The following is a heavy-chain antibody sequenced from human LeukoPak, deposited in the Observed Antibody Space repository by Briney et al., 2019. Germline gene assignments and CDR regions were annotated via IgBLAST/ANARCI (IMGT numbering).Heavy chain of an antibody. D-gene: IGHD2-21*02. V-gene: IGHV3-21*01. Sequence: PGGSLRLSCAASGFTFGDYFMNWVRQAPGKGLEYASSISGSSRHIYYADSVKGRFTISRDNTKSSLYLQMNSLRVEDMAVYYCARGYCGGDCYGDWGQGTLVTVSS. CDR1: GFTFGDYF. J-gene: IGHJ1*01. CDR2: ISGSSRHI. CDR3: ARGYCGGDCYGD.